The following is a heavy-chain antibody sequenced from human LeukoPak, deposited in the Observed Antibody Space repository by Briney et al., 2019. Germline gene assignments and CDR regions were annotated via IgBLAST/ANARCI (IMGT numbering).Heavy chain of an antibody. CDR2: IYYSGST. CDR1: GGSISSSSYY. J-gene: IGHJ5*02. Sequence: PSETLSLTCTVSGGSISSSSYYWGWIRQPPGKGLEWIGSIYYSGSTYYNPSLKSRVTISVGTSKNQFSLKLSSVTAADTAVYYCAREGQNWFDPWGQGTLVTVSS. V-gene: IGHV4-39*07. CDR3: AREGQNWFDP.